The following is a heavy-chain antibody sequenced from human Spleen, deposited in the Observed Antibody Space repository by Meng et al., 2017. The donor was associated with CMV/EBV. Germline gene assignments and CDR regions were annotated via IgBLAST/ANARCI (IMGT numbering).Heavy chain of an antibody. V-gene: IGHV3-23*01. CDR2: ISGSGGST. D-gene: IGHD5-24*01. CDR3: ARVRTALATHDY. J-gene: IGHJ4*02. CDR1: GFTFSSYA. Sequence: GESLKISCAASGFTFSSYAMSWVRQAPGKGLEWVSAISGSGGSTYYADSVKGRFTISRDNAKNSLYLQMNSLRVEDTAMYYCARVRTALATHDYWGQGTLVTVSS.